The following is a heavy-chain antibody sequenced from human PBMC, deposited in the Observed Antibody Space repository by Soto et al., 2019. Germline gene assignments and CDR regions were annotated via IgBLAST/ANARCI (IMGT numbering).Heavy chain of an antibody. CDR2: INAGNGNA. J-gene: IGHJ4*02. V-gene: IGHV1-3*01. CDR1: GGTFSSYA. CDR3: AREANFWSGPDY. Sequence: ASVKVSCKASGGTFSSYAISWVRQAPGQGLEWMGWINAGNGNARYSQKFQDRVTITRDTSASTAYMELSSLTSEDTAVYYCAREANFWSGPDYWGQGTLVTVSS. D-gene: IGHD3-3*01.